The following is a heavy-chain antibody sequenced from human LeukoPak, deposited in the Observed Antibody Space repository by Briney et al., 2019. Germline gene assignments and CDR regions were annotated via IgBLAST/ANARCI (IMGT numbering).Heavy chain of an antibody. CDR2: IKQDGSEQ. D-gene: IGHD5-18*01. V-gene: IGHV3-7*01. CDR1: GFTISTYW. J-gene: IGHJ4*02. Sequence: PGGTLRLSCAASGFTISTYWMSWVRQAPGQGLEWLANIKQDGSEQYYVDSVKGRFAISRDNAKNSVYLQMNGLRAEDTAVYYGARENTAVPGGDCWGQGTLVTVSS. CDR3: ARENTAVPGGDC.